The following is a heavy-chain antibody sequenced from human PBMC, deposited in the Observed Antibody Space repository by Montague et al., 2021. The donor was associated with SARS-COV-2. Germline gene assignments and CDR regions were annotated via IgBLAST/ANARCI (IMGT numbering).Heavy chain of an antibody. D-gene: IGHD3-22*01. CDR2: INSDGSST. V-gene: IGHV3-74*01. CDR1: GFTFRSYW. Sequence: XLRLSCAASGFTFRSYWMHWVRQAPGKGLVWVSRINSDGSSTTYADSVKGRFAISRDNAKNTLYLQMNSLRAEDTAVYYCARAPRRYYYDSTGFDAFDIWGQGTMVTASS. CDR3: ARAPRRYYYDSTGFDAFDI. J-gene: IGHJ3*02.